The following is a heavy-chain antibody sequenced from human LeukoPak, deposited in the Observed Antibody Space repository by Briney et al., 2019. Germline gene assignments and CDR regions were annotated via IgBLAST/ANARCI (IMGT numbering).Heavy chain of an antibody. CDR2: ISGSGGST. Sequence: GGSLRLSCAASGFTFSSYAMSWVRQPPGKGLEWVSAISGSGGSTYYADSVKGRFTISRDNSKNTLYLQMNSLRAEDTAVYYCARDRLGSFFDYWGQGTLVTVSS. CDR1: GFTFSSYA. D-gene: IGHD1-26*01. CDR3: ARDRLGSFFDY. J-gene: IGHJ4*02. V-gene: IGHV3-23*01.